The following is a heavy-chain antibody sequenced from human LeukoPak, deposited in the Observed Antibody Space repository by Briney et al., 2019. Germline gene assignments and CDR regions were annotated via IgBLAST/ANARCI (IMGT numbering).Heavy chain of an antibody. CDR2: IYYSGST. V-gene: IGHV4-31*03. Sequence: SETLSLTCTVSGGSISSGGYYWSWIRQHPGKGLEWIGYIYYSGSTYYNPSLKSRVTIAVDTSKNQFSLKLSSVTAADTAVYYCASQPYYYDSSGYYSYYGMDVWGQGTTVTVSS. CDR3: ASQPYYYDSSGYYSYYGMDV. CDR1: GGSISSGGYY. D-gene: IGHD3-22*01. J-gene: IGHJ6*02.